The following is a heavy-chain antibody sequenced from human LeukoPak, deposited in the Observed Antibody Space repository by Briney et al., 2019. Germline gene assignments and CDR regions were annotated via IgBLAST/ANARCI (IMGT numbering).Heavy chain of an antibody. Sequence: SQTLSLTCTVSGGSISSGSYYWSRIRQPAGKGLEWIGRIYTSGSTNYNPSLKSRVTISVDTSKNQFSLKLSSVTAADTAVYYCARRLGITIFGVVPRPSNWFDPWGQGTLVTVSS. CDR1: GGSISSGSYY. V-gene: IGHV4-61*02. J-gene: IGHJ5*02. CDR3: ARRLGITIFGVVPRPSNWFDP. D-gene: IGHD3-3*01. CDR2: IYTSGST.